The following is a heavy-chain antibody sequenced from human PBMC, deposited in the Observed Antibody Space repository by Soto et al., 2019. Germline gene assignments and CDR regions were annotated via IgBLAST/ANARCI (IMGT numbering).Heavy chain of an antibody. D-gene: IGHD1-26*01. CDR3: VRDGAKTLRDWFDP. Sequence: SETLSLTCTVSGASISGFYWSWIRKSAGKGLEWIGRIYATGTTDYNPSLKSRVMMSVDTSKKQFSLRLRSVTAADTAVYYCVRDGAKTLRDWFDPWGQGISVTVSS. CDR1: GASISGFY. J-gene: IGHJ5*02. CDR2: IYATGTT. V-gene: IGHV4-4*07.